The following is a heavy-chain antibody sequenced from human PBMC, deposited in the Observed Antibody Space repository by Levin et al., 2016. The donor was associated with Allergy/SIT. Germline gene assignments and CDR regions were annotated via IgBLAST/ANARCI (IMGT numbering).Heavy chain of an antibody. CDR1: GGTFSSYA. D-gene: IGHD3-10*01. Sequence: SVKVSCKASGGTFSSYAISWVRQAPGQGLEWMGGIIPIFGTANYAQKFQGRVTITADESTSTAYMELSSLRSEDTAVYYCASDMVRGVIRVYFQHWGQGTLVTVPQ. V-gene: IGHV1-69*13. CDR2: IIPIFGTA. J-gene: IGHJ1*01. CDR3: ASDMVRGVIRVYFQH.